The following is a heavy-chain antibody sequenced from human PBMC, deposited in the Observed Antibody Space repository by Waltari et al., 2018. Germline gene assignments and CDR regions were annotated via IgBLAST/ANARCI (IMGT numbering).Heavy chain of an antibody. Sequence: QVQLVESGGGVVQPGRSLRLSCAASGFTFSSYGMHWVRQAPGKGLEWVAVIWYDGSNKYYADSVKGRFTISRDNSKNTLYLQMNSLRAEDTAMYYCAKVWGATTGVGAFDIWGQGTMVTVSS. CDR3: AKVWGATTGVGAFDI. V-gene: IGHV3-30*18. CDR1: GFTFSSYG. J-gene: IGHJ3*02. D-gene: IGHD1-26*01. CDR2: IWYDGSNK.